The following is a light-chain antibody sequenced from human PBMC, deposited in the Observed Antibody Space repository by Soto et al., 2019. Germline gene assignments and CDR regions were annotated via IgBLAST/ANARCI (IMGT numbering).Light chain of an antibody. CDR3: TSYAGSNIPVV. J-gene: IGLJ2*01. CDR1: SSDVGGYNF. Sequence: QSALTQPPSASGSPGQSVTISCTGTSSDVGGYNFVSRYQQHPGKAPKLMIYEVTKRPSGVPDRFSGSKSGNTASLTVSGLQAEDEADYYCTSYAGSNIPVVFGGGTKLTVL. CDR2: EVT. V-gene: IGLV2-8*01.